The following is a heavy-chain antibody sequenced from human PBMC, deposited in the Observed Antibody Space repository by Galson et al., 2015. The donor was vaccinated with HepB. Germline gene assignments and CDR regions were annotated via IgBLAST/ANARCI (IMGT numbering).Heavy chain of an antibody. CDR3: ARFAGGGYSTSWYRGGFDY. Sequence: SLRLSCAASGFTLSRYTMNWVRQAPGKGLEWVANIKEDESEKYYVDSVKGRFTIPRDNAKNSLYLQLNSLRAEDTAVYFCARFAGGGYSTSWYRGGFDYWGQGTLVIVSS. CDR2: IKEDESEK. CDR1: GFTLSRYT. V-gene: IGHV3-7*05. J-gene: IGHJ4*02. D-gene: IGHD6-13*01.